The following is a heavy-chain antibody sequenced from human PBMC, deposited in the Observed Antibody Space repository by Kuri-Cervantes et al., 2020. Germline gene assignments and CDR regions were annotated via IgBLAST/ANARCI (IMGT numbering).Heavy chain of an antibody. CDR1: GFIFSDYG. V-gene: IGHV3-30*03. CDR3: ARDRVRFLEWDAFDY. D-gene: IGHD3-3*01. Sequence: LKISCAASGFIFSDYGMHWVRQAPGKGLEWVAVISYDGSEKYYADSVKGRFTISRDNSKNTLSLQMNSLRAEDTAVYYCARDRVRFLEWDAFDYWGQGTLVTVSS. J-gene: IGHJ4*02. CDR2: ISYDGSEK.